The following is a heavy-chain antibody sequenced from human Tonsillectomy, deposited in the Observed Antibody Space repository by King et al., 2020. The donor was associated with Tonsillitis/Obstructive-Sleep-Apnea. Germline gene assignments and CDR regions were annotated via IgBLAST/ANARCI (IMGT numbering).Heavy chain of an antibody. J-gene: IGHJ6*03. CDR3: ARAQVVSGFYFYDYMDV. CDR2: ISYDGSNK. CDR1: GFTFSSSA. Sequence: VQLVESGGGVVQPGRSLRLSCAASGFTFSSSALHWVRQAPGKGLEWVAVISYDGSNKNYADSVKGRFTISRDNSKNTLYLQMNSLRAEDTAVYYCARAQVVSGFYFYDYMDVWGKGTTVTVSS. V-gene: IGHV3-30*04. D-gene: IGHD3-16*01.